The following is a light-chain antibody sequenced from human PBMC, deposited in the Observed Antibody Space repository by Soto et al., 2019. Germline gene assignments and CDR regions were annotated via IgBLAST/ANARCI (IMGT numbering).Light chain of an antibody. J-gene: IGKJ4*01. CDR1: QSVSSN. V-gene: IGKV3-15*01. CDR2: GAS. Sequence: EIVMTQSPATLSVSPGERATLSCRASQSVSSNLAWYQQKPGQAPRLLIYGASTRATGIPARFRGRGSGTEFTLTISSLQSEDFAVYYCQQYDNWPPLTFGGGTKVEIK. CDR3: QQYDNWPPLT.